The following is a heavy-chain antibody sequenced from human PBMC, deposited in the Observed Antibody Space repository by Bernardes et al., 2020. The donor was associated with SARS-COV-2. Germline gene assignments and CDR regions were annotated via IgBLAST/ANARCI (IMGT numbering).Heavy chain of an antibody. CDR2: IDYSGST. CDR1: GGSISSGGYF. J-gene: IGHJ4*02. Sequence: SETLSLTCTVSGGSISSGGYFWTWIRQHPGKGLEWIGYIDYSGSTYYNPSLKSLVTISVDTSKNQFSLKLSSVTAADMAVYYCAKFNSGYYGDYWGQGTLGSVSS. CDR3: AKFNSGYYGDY. D-gene: IGHD3-22*01. V-gene: IGHV4-31*01.